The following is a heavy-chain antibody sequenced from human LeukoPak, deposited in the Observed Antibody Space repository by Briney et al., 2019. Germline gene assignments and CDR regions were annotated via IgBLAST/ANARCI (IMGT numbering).Heavy chain of an antibody. CDR2: IGTAGDT. CDR3: ARGVLRYFDWTPMAAFDI. J-gene: IGHJ3*02. Sequence: GGSLRLSCAASGFTFSSYDMHWVRQATGKGLEWVSAIGTAGDTYYPGSVKGRFTISRENAKNSLYLQMNSLRAGDTAVYYCARGVLRYFDWTPMAAFDIWGQGTMVTVSS. V-gene: IGHV3-13*01. CDR1: GFTFSSYD. D-gene: IGHD3-9*01.